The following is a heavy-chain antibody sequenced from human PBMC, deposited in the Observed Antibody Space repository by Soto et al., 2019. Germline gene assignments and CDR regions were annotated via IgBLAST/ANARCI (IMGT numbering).Heavy chain of an antibody. V-gene: IGHV3-33*01. Sequence: GGSLRLSCAASGFTFSSYGMHWVRQAPGKGLEWVAVIWYDGSNKYYADSVKGRFTISRDNSKNTLYLQMNSLRAEDTAVYYCARSRRSGYYSDAFDIWGQGTMVTVSS. CDR3: ARSRRSGYYSDAFDI. J-gene: IGHJ3*02. D-gene: IGHD3-3*01. CDR1: GFTFSSYG. CDR2: IWYDGSNK.